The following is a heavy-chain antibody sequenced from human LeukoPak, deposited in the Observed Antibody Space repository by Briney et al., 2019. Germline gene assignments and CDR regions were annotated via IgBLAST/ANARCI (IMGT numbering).Heavy chain of an antibody. CDR1: GGSISSYY. J-gene: IGHJ6*03. D-gene: IGHD3-22*01. CDR3: ARDVQGHYDSSGYSYYYYYYMDV. Sequence: PSETLSLTCTVSGGSISSYYWSWIRQPPGKGLEWIGYIYYSGSTNYNPSLKSRVTISVDTSKNQFSLKLSSVTAADTAVYYCARDVQGHYDSSGYSYYYYYYMDVWGKGTTVTVSS. V-gene: IGHV4-59*01. CDR2: IYYSGST.